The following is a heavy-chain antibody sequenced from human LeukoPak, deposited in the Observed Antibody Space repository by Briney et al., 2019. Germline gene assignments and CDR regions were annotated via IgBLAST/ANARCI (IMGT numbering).Heavy chain of an antibody. D-gene: IGHD6-6*01. CDR2: IRYDGSNK. J-gene: IGHJ4*02. CDR3: AKDRMAARSYFDY. CDR1: GFTFSSYG. V-gene: IGHV3-30*02. Sequence: GGSLRLSCAASGFTFSSYGMHWVRQAPGKGLEWVAFIRYDGSNKYYADSVKGRFTISRDNSKNTLYLQMNSLRAEDTAVYYCAKDRMAARSYFDYWGQGTLVTVSS.